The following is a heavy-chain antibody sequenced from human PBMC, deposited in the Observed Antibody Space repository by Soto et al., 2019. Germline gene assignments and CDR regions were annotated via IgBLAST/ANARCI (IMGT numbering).Heavy chain of an antibody. D-gene: IGHD2-21*01. CDR1: GFIFNNYA. J-gene: IGHJ2*01. CDR3: VRRAGGAVVWYYDL. CDR2: VSGRGGSA. V-gene: IGHV3-23*01. Sequence: EVQLLESGGGLVQRGVSLRLSCAASGFIFNNYAMTWVRQAPGKGLEWVARVSGRGGSAYYADSVKGRLTISRDNSNNTLYLQMTNVRGEDTAVYYCVRRAGGAVVWYYDLWGRGTLVSVFS.